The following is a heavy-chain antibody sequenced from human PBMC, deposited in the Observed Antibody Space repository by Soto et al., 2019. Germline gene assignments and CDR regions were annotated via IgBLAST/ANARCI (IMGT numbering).Heavy chain of an antibody. D-gene: IGHD1-26*01. CDR1: EYSFTSYW. J-gene: IGHJ6*02. CDR3: ARRLGKANYGMDV. V-gene: IGHV5-10-1*01. Sequence: GESLKISCKGSEYSFTSYWISWVRQMPGKGLEWMGRIDPSDSYISYSPSFQGHVTISIDKSNTTAYLQWSTLKASDTAVYFCARRLGKANYGMDVWGQGTTVTVSS. CDR2: IDPSDSYI.